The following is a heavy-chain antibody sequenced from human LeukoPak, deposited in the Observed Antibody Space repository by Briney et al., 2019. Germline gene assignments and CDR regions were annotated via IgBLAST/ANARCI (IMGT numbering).Heavy chain of an antibody. CDR2: INSGT. Sequence: PGGSLRLSCAASGLTFSRYTMYWVRRAPGKGLEWVSSINSGTYYVDSVKGRFTISRDNPNNSLYLQMNSLRAEDTAVYYCARGEYYFDYWGQGTLVTVSS. CDR3: ARGEYYFDY. V-gene: IGHV3-21*01. D-gene: IGHD1-26*01. J-gene: IGHJ4*02. CDR1: GLTFSRYT.